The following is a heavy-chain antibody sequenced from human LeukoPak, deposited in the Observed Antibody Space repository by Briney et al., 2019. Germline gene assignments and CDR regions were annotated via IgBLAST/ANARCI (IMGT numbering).Heavy chain of an antibody. Sequence: GGSLRLSCAASGFTFSSYPMSWVRQAPGKGLEWVSGIGGSGADTYYADSVKGRFTISRDNSKNTLFLQMDSLRPEDTAVYYCARDAGRSGYREYFQHWGQGTLVTVSS. J-gene: IGHJ1*01. D-gene: IGHD3-22*01. CDR1: GFTFSSYP. CDR3: ARDAGRSGYREYFQH. CDR2: IGGSGADT. V-gene: IGHV3-23*01.